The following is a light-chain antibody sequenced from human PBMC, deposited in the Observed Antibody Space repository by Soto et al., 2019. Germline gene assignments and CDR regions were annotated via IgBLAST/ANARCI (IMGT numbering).Light chain of an antibody. J-gene: IGKJ4*01. V-gene: IGKV2-28*01. CDR1: QSLLHSNGYNY. CDR2: LGS. CDR3: MQALQTRT. Sequence: DIVMTQSPLSLPVTPGEPASISCRSSQSLLHSNGYNYLDWYLQKPGQSPQLLIYLGSNRASGVPDRFSGGGSGTDFTLKISRVEAEDVGVYYCMQALQTRTFGGGTKVEIK.